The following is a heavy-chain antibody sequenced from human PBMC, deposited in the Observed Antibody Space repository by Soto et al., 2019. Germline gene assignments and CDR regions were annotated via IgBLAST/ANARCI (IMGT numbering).Heavy chain of an antibody. CDR3: ARADSVTGASGMDV. J-gene: IGHJ6*02. Sequence: GGSLRLSCAASGFTFSDYHMSWIRQAPGKGLEWVSYISSTGSTIYYADSVKGRFTISRDNAKNSLYLQMSSLRAEDTAVYYCARADSVTGASGMDVWGQGTTVTVYS. CDR1: GFTFSDYH. V-gene: IGHV3-11*01. D-gene: IGHD6-19*01. CDR2: ISSTGSTI.